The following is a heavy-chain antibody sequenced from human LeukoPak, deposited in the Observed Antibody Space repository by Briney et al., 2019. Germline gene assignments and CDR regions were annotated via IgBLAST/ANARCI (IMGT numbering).Heavy chain of an antibody. Sequence: ASVKVSCKSSGYTFTSYGISWVGQAPGQGLEWMGWISAYNGNTNYAQNLQGRVTLTTDTSTSTAYMELRSLRSDDTAVYYCARQGYGVTSQGAADYWGQGTLVTVSS. CDR3: ARQGYGVTSQGAADY. V-gene: IGHV1-18*01. CDR2: ISAYNGNT. J-gene: IGHJ4*02. CDR1: GYTFTSYG. D-gene: IGHD4-23*01.